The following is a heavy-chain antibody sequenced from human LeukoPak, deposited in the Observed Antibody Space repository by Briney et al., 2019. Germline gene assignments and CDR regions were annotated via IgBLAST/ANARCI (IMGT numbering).Heavy chain of an antibody. CDR1: GFTFSTYA. Sequence: GGSLRLSCAASGFTFSTYAMSWVRQAPGKGLEWVSGVSGSGGSTCYADSVKGRFTISRDNSKNTLYLQMNSLRAEDTAVYYCAKEDVTISGDSPPYYCDYWGQGTLVTVSS. CDR2: VSGSGGST. CDR3: AKEDVTISGDSPPYYCDY. V-gene: IGHV3-23*01. D-gene: IGHD3-3*01. J-gene: IGHJ4*02.